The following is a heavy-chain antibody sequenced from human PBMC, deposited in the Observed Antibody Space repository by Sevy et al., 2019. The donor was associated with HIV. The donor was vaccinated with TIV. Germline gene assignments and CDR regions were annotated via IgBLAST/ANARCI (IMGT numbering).Heavy chain of an antibody. J-gene: IGHJ4*02. CDR1: GGSISSGNW. V-gene: IGHV4-4*02. CDR3: VRGPYGGGTCFDF. D-gene: IGHD4-17*01. Sequence: SETLSLTCAVFGGSISSGNWWSWVRQPPGKGLEWIGEVYHSGTTNYNPSLKSRLTISVDKSKNQFSLKLSSVTAADTAVYYCVRGPYGGGTCFDFWGQGTLVTVSS. CDR2: VYHSGTT.